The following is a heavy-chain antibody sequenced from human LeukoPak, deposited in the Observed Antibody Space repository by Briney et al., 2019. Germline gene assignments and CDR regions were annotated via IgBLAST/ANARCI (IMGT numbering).Heavy chain of an antibody. Sequence: SETLSLTCAVSGASFISYYWTWIRQPAGKGLEWIGRIYTSGNTNYNPSLKSRVTMSVDTSKNQFSLKLTSVTAADTAVYYCARDLEAAGYFDNWGQGTLVTVSS. V-gene: IGHV4-4*07. D-gene: IGHD6-13*01. J-gene: IGHJ4*02. CDR1: GASFISYY. CDR3: ARDLEAAGYFDN. CDR2: IYTSGNT.